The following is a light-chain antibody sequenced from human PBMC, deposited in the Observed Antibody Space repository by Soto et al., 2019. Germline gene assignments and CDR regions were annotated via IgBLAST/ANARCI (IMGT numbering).Light chain of an antibody. J-gene: IGLJ1*01. CDR2: EVR. CDR3: SSYTRSSTLV. Sequence: QSALTQPASVSGSPGQSITISCTGASSDVGGYNYVSWYQQHPGKAPKLLIYEVRNRPSGVSNRFSGSKSGYRASLTISGLQAEDEAEYYCSSYTRSSTLVFGTGTKVTVL. CDR1: SSDVGGYNY. V-gene: IGLV2-14*01.